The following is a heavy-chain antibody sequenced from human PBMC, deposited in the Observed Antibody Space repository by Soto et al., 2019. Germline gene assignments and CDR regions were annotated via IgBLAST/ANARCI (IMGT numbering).Heavy chain of an antibody. J-gene: IGHJ3*02. Sequence: EVQLLESGGGLVQPGGSLRLSCAASGFTFSSYAMSWVRQAPGKGLEWVSAISGSGGSTYYADSVKGRFTISRDNSQNTRTLQRKSLRHEETAVYYCEKSRRLACIWGGYRLNAFDIWGQGTMVTVSS. V-gene: IGHV3-23*01. D-gene: IGHD3-16*02. CDR2: ISGSGGST. CDR1: GFTFSSYA. CDR3: EKSRRLACIWGGYRLNAFDI.